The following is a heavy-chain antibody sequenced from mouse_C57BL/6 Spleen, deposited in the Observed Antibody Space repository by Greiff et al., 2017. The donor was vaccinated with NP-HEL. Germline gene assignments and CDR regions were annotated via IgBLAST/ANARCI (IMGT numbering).Heavy chain of an antibody. Sequence: QVQLKESGPGLVQPSQSLSITCTVSGFSLTSYGVHWVRQSPGKGLEWLGVIWSGGSTDYNAAFISRLSISKDNSKSQVFFKMNSLQADDTAIYYCARKEGRYYAMDYWGQGTSVAVSS. CDR2: IWSGGST. CDR1: GFSLTSYG. J-gene: IGHJ4*01. V-gene: IGHV2-2*01. D-gene: IGHD3-3*01. CDR3: ARKEGRYYAMDY.